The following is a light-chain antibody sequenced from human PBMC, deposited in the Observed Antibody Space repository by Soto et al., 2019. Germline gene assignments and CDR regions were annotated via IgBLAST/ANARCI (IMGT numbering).Light chain of an antibody. Sequence: QSALTQPASVSESPGQSITISCTGTNNDVGNYKLVSWFQHHLGKAPKLIIYEGTKRPSGVSNRFSASQYGNTASLTISGLQAEDEADYYFYSYAGTSTWVFGGGTKVTVL. J-gene: IGLJ3*02. CDR3: YSYAGTSTWV. CDR2: EGT. CDR1: NNDVGNYKL. V-gene: IGLV2-23*01.